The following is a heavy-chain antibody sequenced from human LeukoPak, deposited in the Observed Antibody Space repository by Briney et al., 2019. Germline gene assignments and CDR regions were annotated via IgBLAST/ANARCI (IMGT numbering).Heavy chain of an antibody. D-gene: IGHD6-19*01. CDR2: ISWNSGSI. J-gene: IGHJ4*02. Sequence: GGSLRPSCAASGFTFDDYAMHWVRQAPGKGLEWVSGISWNSGSIGYADSVKGRFTISRDNSKNTLYLQMNSLRPEDTAVYYCARPGGSGQHYFDYWGQGTLVTVSS. CDR1: GFTFDDYA. CDR3: ARPGGSGQHYFDY. V-gene: IGHV3-9*01.